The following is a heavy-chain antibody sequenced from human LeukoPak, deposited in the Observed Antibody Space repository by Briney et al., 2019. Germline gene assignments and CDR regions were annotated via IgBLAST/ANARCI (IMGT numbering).Heavy chain of an antibody. Sequence: SSETLSLTCTVSGGSISSYYWSWIRQPAGKGLEWIGRIYTSGSTNYNPSLKSRVTMSVDTSKNQFSLKLSSVTAADTAVYYRARDHDFWSGPGYYYYYMDVWGKGTTVTVSS. D-gene: IGHD3-3*01. CDR2: IYTSGST. CDR3: ARDHDFWSGPGYYYYYMDV. J-gene: IGHJ6*03. CDR1: GGSISSYY. V-gene: IGHV4-4*07.